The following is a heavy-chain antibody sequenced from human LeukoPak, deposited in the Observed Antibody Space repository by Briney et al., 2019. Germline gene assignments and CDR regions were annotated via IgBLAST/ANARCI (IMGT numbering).Heavy chain of an antibody. Sequence: GGSLRLSCAASGFTFSSYAMSWVRQAPGKGLEWVSAISGSGGSTYYAGSVKGRFTISRDNSKNTLYLQMNSLRVEDTAVYYCAKPSSGYTSFHIWGQGTMVTVSS. V-gene: IGHV3-23*01. CDR2: ISGSGGST. CDR3: AKPSSGYTSFHI. J-gene: IGHJ3*02. D-gene: IGHD3-22*01. CDR1: GFTFSSYA.